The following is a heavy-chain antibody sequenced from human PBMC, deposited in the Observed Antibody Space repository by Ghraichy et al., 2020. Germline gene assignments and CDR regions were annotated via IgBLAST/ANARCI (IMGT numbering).Heavy chain of an antibody. CDR2: ISSSSSTI. CDR3: ARDFWDSSSWYRFDGYGMDV. V-gene: IGHV3-48*02. D-gene: IGHD6-13*01. Sequence: GESLNISCAASGFTFSSYSMNWVRQAPGKGLEWVSYISSSSSTIYYADSVKGRFTISRDNAKNSLYLQMNSLRDEDTAVYYCARDFWDSSSWYRFDGYGMDVWGQGTTVTVSS. CDR1: GFTFSSYS. J-gene: IGHJ6*02.